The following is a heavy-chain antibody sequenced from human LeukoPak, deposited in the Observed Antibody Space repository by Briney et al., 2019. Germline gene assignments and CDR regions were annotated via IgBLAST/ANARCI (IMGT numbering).Heavy chain of an antibody. CDR1: GFTVSTNY. V-gene: IGHV3-66*01. J-gene: IGHJ4*02. D-gene: IGHD5-18*01. CDR2: IYSGGTT. CDR3: ARASLYTYGYNY. Sequence: GGSLRLSCAASGFTVSTNYISWARQAPGKGLEWVSVIYSGGTTNYADSVKGRFTISRDNSKNMLYLQMNSLRAEDTALYYCARASLYTYGYNYWGQGTLVTVSS.